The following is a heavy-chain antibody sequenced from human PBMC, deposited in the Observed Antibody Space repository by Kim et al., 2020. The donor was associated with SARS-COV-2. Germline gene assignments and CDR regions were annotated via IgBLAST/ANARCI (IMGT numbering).Heavy chain of an antibody. J-gene: IGHJ3*02. V-gene: IGHV1-3*01. CDR3: ARDRYYDSSGYDAFDI. D-gene: IGHD3-22*01. Sequence: KFQGRGTITRDTSASTAYMELSSLRSEDTAVYYCARDRYYDSSGYDAFDIWGQGTMVTVSS.